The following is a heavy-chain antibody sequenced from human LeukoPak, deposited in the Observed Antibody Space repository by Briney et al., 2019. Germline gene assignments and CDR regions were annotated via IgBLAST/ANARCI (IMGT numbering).Heavy chain of an antibody. CDR2: INPNSGGT. V-gene: IGHV1-2*06. Sequence: ASVKVSCKASGYTFTGYYMHWVRQAPGQGLEWMGRINPNSGGTNYAQKFQGRGTMTRDTSISTAYVELSRLRSDDTAVYYCARGFAYYYDSSGLGYWGQGTLVTVSS. D-gene: IGHD3-22*01. J-gene: IGHJ4*02. CDR1: GYTFTGYY. CDR3: ARGFAYYYDSSGLGY.